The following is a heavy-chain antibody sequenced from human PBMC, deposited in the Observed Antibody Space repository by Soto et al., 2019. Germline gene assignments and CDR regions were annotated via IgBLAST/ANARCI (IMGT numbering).Heavy chain of an antibody. J-gene: IGHJ1*01. V-gene: IGHV3-53*01. D-gene: IGHD3-22*01. CDR3: ARDRVESGYPEYFQH. Sequence: EVQLVESGGGLIQPGGSLRLSCAASGFTVSSNYMSWVRQAPGKGLEWVSVIYSGGSTYYADSVKGRFTISRDHSKTTLYLQMNSLRAEDTAVYYCARDRVESGYPEYFQHWGQGTRVTVSS. CDR1: GFTVSSNY. CDR2: IYSGGST.